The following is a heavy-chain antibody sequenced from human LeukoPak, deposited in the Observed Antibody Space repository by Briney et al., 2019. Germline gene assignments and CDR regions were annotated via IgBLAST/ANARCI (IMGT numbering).Heavy chain of an antibody. CDR3: ARGRCSSTSCFFDY. CDR2: IKQDGSEK. CDR1: GFTFSNYW. J-gene: IGHJ4*02. D-gene: IGHD2-2*01. V-gene: IGHV3-7*01. Sequence: GGSLRLSCAASGFTFSNYWMSWVRQAPGKGLEWVVNIKQDGSEKYYVDSVRGRFTISRDNAKNSLSLQMNSLRAEDTAVYYCARGRCSSTSCFFDYWGQGTLVTVSS.